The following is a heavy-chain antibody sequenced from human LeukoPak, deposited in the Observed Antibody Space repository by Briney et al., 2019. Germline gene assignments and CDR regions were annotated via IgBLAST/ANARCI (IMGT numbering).Heavy chain of an antibody. CDR2: ISSNTNYT. V-gene: IGHV3-11*06. D-gene: IGHD3-16*01. Sequence: PGGSQRLSCAASGFTFSDYYMSWIRQAPGKGLEWLSYISSNTNYTDYADSVKGRFTISRDNAKKSLYLQMNSLRVEDTAVYYCARVGVWGSPDDYWGQGTLVIVSS. J-gene: IGHJ4*02. CDR1: GFTFSDYY. CDR3: ARVGVWGSPDDY.